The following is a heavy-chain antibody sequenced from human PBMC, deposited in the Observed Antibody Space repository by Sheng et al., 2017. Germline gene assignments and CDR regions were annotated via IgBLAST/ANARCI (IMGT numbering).Heavy chain of an antibody. J-gene: IGHJ6*02. CDR2: ISYDGSNK. Sequence: VQLVESGGGVVQPGTSLRLSCAASGLTFSTYAIYWVRQAPGKGLEWVAVISYDGSNKFYADSVKGRFTISRDNSKNTVFVQMNRLRPEDKAVYYCGGRATYTLLSAIDVWGQGTTVTV. V-gene: IGHV3-30*01. CDR1: GLTFSTYA. CDR3: GGRATYTLLSAIDV.